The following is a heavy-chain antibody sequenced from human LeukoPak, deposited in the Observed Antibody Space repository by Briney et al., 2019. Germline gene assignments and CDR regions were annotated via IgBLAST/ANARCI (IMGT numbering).Heavy chain of an antibody. V-gene: IGHV3-23*01. J-gene: IGHJ4*02. Sequence: GGSLRLSCAASGFTFSSYAMSWVRQAPGKGLVWVSTISGSGGNTYYADSVKGRFTISRDNSKNTLYLQMNSLRAEDAAVYYCAKDRALGEQPFDYWGQGTLVTVSS. CDR2: ISGSGGNT. D-gene: IGHD3-16*01. CDR3: AKDRALGEQPFDY. CDR1: GFTFSSYA.